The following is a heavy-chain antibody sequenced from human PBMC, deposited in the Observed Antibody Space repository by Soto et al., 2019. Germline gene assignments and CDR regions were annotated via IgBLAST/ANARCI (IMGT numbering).Heavy chain of an antibody. J-gene: IGHJ5*02. CDR2: INAGNGNT. Sequence: ASVKVSCKASGYTFTSYAMHWVRQAPGQRLEWMGWINAGNGNTKYSQKFQGRVTITRDTSASTAYMELSSLRSEDTAVYYCERGARITESNWFDHWGQGTLVTVSS. V-gene: IGHV1-3*01. CDR1: GYTFTSYA. CDR3: ERGARITESNWFDH. D-gene: IGHD1-20*01.